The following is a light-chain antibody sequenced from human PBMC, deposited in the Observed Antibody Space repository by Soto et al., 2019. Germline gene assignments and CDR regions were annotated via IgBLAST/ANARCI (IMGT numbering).Light chain of an antibody. CDR1: QSIISS. J-gene: IGKJ2*01. CDR2: DSF. Sequence: EIVLTQSPATLSLSPGERATLSCRASQSIISSLAWYQQKPGQAPRLLIYDSFNRNSGTPARFSGSGSGTDFTLTISSVEPEDFATYYCQQRADWHPYTFGRGTKLEVK. CDR3: QQRADWHPYT. V-gene: IGKV3-11*01.